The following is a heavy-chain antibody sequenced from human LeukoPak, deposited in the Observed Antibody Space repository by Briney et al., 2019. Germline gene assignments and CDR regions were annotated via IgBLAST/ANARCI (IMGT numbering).Heavy chain of an antibody. CDR3: ARTFENTYGDY. D-gene: IGHD5-18*01. Sequence: GGSLRLSCAASGFTFSTYWMHWVRQAPGKGLVWVLRINVDGTTTTYADSVKGRFTISRDNAKNTLYLQMNSLRGEDTAVYYCARTFENTYGDYWGHGTLVTVSS. V-gene: IGHV3-74*01. CDR2: INVDGTTT. J-gene: IGHJ4*01. CDR1: GFTFSTYW.